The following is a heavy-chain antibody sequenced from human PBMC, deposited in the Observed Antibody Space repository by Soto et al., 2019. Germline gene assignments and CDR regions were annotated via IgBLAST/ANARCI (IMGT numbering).Heavy chain of an antibody. CDR2: ISGSSAYI. V-gene: IGHV3-21*01. CDR3: ARDSYDSSGYEAFFDY. D-gene: IGHD3-22*01. J-gene: IGHJ4*02. Sequence: EVPLVESGGGLVKPGGSLRLSCAASGFTFSSYSMNWVRQTPGKGLEWVSSISGSSAYIYNADSVKGRFTIPRANANNSLYLQMNSLRAEDTAVYYCARDSYDSSGYEAFFDYWGQGTLVTVSS. CDR1: GFTFSSYS.